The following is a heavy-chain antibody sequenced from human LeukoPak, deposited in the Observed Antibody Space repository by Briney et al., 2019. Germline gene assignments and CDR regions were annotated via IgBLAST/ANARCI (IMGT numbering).Heavy chain of an antibody. V-gene: IGHV4-34*01. J-gene: IGHJ5*02. CDR1: GGSFSGYY. Sequence: PSETLSLTCAVSGGSFSGYYWSWIRQPPGQGLEWIGEINHSGSTNYTPSLKSRVTTSVDTSTNQSSLTLSSVTAADTAAYYCTGGVLWVLLWLGELSEWFDPWGRGTLVTVPS. D-gene: IGHD3-10*01. CDR3: TGGVLWVLLWLGELSEWFDP. CDR2: INHSGST.